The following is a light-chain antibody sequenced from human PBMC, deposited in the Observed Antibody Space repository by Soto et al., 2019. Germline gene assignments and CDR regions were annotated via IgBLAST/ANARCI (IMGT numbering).Light chain of an antibody. V-gene: IGKV3-15*01. J-gene: IGKJ3*01. CDR2: GAS. CDR3: HQYGKWPPET. CDR1: QSVSSSY. Sequence: IVMTQSPATLSVSPGERATLSCRASQSVSSSYLAWYQQKPGQAPRLLIYGASSRATGIPARFSGSGSGTEFTLTISSLQSEDFAVYYCHQYGKWPPETFGPGTKVDIK.